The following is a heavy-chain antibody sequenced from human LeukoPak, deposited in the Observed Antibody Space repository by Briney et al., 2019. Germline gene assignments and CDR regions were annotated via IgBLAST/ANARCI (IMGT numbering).Heavy chain of an antibody. D-gene: IGHD3-22*01. CDR3: ARALTQDSSGYYSHFDY. J-gene: IGHJ4*02. V-gene: IGHV4-39*07. CDR1: GGSISSSSYY. CDR2: IYYSGST. Sequence: SETLSLTCTVSGGSISSSSYYWGWIRQPPGKGLEWIGSIYYSGSTYYNPSLKSRVTISVDTSKDQFSLKLSSVTAADTAVYYCARALTQDSSGYYSHFDYWGQGTLVTVSS.